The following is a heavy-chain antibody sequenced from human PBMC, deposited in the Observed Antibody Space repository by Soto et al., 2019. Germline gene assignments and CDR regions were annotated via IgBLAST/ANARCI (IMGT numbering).Heavy chain of an antibody. J-gene: IGHJ4*02. V-gene: IGHV3-53*04. CDR1: GFTVSSNY. CDR2: IYSGGST. CDR3: ARALGYCSSTSCPFDY. D-gene: IGHD2-2*01. Sequence: EVQLVESGGGLVQPGGSLRLSCAASGFTVSSNYMSWVRQAPGKGLEWVSVIYSGGSTYYADSVKGRFTISRHNSKNTLYLQMNSLSAEDTAVYHCARALGYCSSTSCPFDYWGQGTLVTVSS.